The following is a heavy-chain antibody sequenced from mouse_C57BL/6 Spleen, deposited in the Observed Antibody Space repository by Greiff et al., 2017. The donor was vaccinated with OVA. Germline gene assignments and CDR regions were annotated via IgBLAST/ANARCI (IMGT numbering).Heavy chain of an antibody. V-gene: IGHV1-55*01. CDR3: ARWGYSNPYAMDY. J-gene: IGHJ4*01. D-gene: IGHD2-5*01. Sequence: QVQLQQPGAELVKPGASVKMSCKASGSTFTSYWITWVKQRPGQGLEWIGDIYPGSGSTNYNEKFKSKATLTVDTSSSTAYMQLSSLTSEDSAVYYCARWGYSNPYAMDYWGQGTSVTVSS. CDR2: IYPGSGST. CDR1: GSTFTSYW.